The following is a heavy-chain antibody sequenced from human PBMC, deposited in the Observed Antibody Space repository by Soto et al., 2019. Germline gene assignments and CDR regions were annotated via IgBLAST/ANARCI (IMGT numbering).Heavy chain of an antibody. CDR2: ISYDVSNK. CDR3: ARLACSSTSCPHYYYGMDV. J-gene: IGHJ6*04. V-gene: IGHV3-30-3*01. D-gene: IGHD2-2*01. Sequence: WGSLRLSCAASGFTFSSYAMHWVRQAPGNGLEWVAVISYDVSNKYYADSVKGRFTISRDNAKNTLYLQMNSLRAEDTAVYYCARLACSSTSCPHYYYGMDVWGKGNTVTVSS. CDR1: GFTFSSYA.